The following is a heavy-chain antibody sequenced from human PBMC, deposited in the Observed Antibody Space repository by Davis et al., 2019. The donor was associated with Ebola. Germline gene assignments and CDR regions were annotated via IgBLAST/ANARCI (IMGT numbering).Heavy chain of an antibody. D-gene: IGHD6-13*01. CDR3: AREQQLVQYYGMDV. CDR2: INPNSGGT. Sequence: ASVTVSCKASGYTFTGYYMHWVRQAPGQGLEWMGWINPNSGGTTYAQKFQGRVNMTRDTSISTAYMELSRLRSDDTAVYYCAREQQLVQYYGMDVWGQGTTVTVSS. J-gene: IGHJ6*02. V-gene: IGHV1-2*02. CDR1: GYTFTGYY.